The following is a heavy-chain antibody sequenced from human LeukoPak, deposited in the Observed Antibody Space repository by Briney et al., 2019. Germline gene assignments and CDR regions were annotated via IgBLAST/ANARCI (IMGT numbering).Heavy chain of an antibody. D-gene: IGHD6-13*01. J-gene: IGHJ5*02. CDR3: ARDGSSSWYTANWFDP. CDR1: GYTFTSCG. CDR2: ISAYNGNT. Sequence: ASVKVSCKASGYTFTSCGISWVRQAPGQGLEWMGWISAYNGNTNYAQKLQGRVTMTTDTSTSTAYMELRSLRSDDTAVYYCARDGSSSWYTANWFDPWGQGTLVTVSS. V-gene: IGHV1-18*01.